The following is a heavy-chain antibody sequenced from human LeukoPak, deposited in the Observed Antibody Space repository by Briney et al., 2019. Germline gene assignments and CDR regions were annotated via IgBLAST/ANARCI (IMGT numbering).Heavy chain of an antibody. D-gene: IGHD2-15*01. Sequence: GGSLRLSCTASGFTFGDYAMTWVRQAPGKGLEWVGFIASETYGGTAEYAASAKGRFTISRDDSKSIAYLQMNSLKTEDTAVYYCTRGKGDQGWYWGQGTLVTASS. CDR2: IASETYGGTA. CDR3: TRGKGDQGWY. J-gene: IGHJ4*02. V-gene: IGHV3-49*04. CDR1: GFTFGDYA.